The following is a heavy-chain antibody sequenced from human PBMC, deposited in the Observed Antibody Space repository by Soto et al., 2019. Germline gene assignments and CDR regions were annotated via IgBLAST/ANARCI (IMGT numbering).Heavy chain of an antibody. CDR1: GGSISSYY. Sequence: SETLSLTCTVSGGSISSYYWSWIRQPPGKGLEWIGYIYYSGSTNYNPSLKSRVTISVDTSKNQFSLKLSSVTAADTAVYYCAGATYYDILTGPGGHYYGMDVWGQGTTVTVSS. CDR3: AGATYYDILTGPGGHYYGMDV. V-gene: IGHV4-59*01. CDR2: IYYSGST. D-gene: IGHD3-9*01. J-gene: IGHJ6*02.